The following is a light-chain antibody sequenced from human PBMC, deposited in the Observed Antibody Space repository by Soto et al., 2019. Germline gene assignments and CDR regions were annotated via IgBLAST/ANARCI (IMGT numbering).Light chain of an antibody. CDR3: SSYISSSTRV. Sequence: QSALTQPASVSGSPGQSITISCTGTSSDVGGYNYVSWYQQHPGKAPKLMIYDVSNRPSGVSNRFSGSNAGNTASLTISGLQAEDEADYYCSSYISSSTRVFGGGTKLTVL. CDR2: DVS. CDR1: SSDVGGYNY. V-gene: IGLV2-14*01. J-gene: IGLJ2*01.